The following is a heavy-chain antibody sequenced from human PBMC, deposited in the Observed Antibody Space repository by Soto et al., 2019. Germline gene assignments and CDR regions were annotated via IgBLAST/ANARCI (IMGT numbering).Heavy chain of an antibody. CDR2: IIPISGAA. J-gene: IGHJ4*02. Sequence: SVKVSCKASGGTFSNYFVNWVRQAPGQGLEWMGRIIPISGAANYAQKFQGRVTITADKSTSTSYMELSSLRSEDTAVYYCARDMTRTVVPYFDFWGQGTLVTVSS. D-gene: IGHD1-7*01. V-gene: IGHV1-69*06. CDR1: GGTFSNYF. CDR3: ARDMTRTVVPYFDF.